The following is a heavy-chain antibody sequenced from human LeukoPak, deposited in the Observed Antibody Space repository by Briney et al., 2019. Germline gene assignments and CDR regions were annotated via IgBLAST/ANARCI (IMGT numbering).Heavy chain of an antibody. CDR2: INHSGST. J-gene: IGHJ4*02. V-gene: IGHV4-34*01. D-gene: IGHD1-26*01. Sequence: SETLSLTCTVSGGSISSDYWSWIRQPPGKGLEWIGEINHSGSTNYNPSLKSRVTISVDTSKNQFSLKLSSVTAADTAVYYCARETLELYYFDYWGQGTLVTVSS. CDR3: ARETLELYYFDY. CDR1: GGSISSDY.